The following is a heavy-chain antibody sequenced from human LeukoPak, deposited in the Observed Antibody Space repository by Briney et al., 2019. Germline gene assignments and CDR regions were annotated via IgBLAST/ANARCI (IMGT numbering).Heavy chain of an antibody. CDR1: GGSFSGYY. CDR2: IDHSGST. J-gene: IGHJ4*02. V-gene: IGHV4-34*01. Sequence: SETLSLTCAVYGGSFSGYYWSWIRQPPGKGLEWIGEIDHSGSTNYNPSLKSRVTISVDTSKNQFSLKLSSVTAADTAVYYCAREAPVTSLDYWGQGTLVTVSS. CDR3: AREAPVTSLDY. D-gene: IGHD2-21*02.